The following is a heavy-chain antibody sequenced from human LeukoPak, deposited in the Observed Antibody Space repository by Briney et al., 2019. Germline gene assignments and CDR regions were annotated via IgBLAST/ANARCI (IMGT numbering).Heavy chain of an antibody. CDR3: TRDLLGFATTPLSD. CDR1: GYTFTNYY. CDR2: INPNRGDT. Sequence: ASVTVSCTASGYTFTNYYMHWVRQAPGHGLEWMGWINPNRGDTNYAQKFQGRVTMTRDTSISTAFMELTRLTSDDTAVYYCTRDLLGFATTPLSDWGQGTLVTVSS. V-gene: IGHV1-2*02. D-gene: IGHD4-17*01. J-gene: IGHJ4*02.